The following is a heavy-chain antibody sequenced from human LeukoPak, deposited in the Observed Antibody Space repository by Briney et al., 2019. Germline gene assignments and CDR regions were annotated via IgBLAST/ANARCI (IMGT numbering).Heavy chain of an antibody. J-gene: IGHJ4*02. CDR2: ISSGSNTI. Sequence: PGWSLRLSCAASVFTFSSYTMNWVRQAPGKGLEGVSYISSGSNTIYYAGSVKGRFTISRDNTKNSLYLQMNSLRAEDTAVYYCAIGGTMVRGGTFDYWGQGTLVTVSS. D-gene: IGHD3-10*01. CDR1: VFTFSSYT. CDR3: AIGGTMVRGGTFDY. V-gene: IGHV3-48*04.